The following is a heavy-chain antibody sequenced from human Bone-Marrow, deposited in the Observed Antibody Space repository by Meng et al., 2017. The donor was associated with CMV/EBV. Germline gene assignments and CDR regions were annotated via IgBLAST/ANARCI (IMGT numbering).Heavy chain of an antibody. CDR1: GGSISSSRYY. Sequence: QLQLQESGPGLVKPSETLSLTGTVSGGSISSSRYYWGWIRQPPGKGLEWIGSIYYSGSTYYNPSLKSRVTISVDTSKNQFSLKLSSVTAADTAVYYCARDEVEQWLKEGGCDYWGQGTLVTVSS. D-gene: IGHD6-19*01. CDR2: IYYSGST. J-gene: IGHJ4*02. V-gene: IGHV4-39*07. CDR3: ARDEVEQWLKEGGCDY.